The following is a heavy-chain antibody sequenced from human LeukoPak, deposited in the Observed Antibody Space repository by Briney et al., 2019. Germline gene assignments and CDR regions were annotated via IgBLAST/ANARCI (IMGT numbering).Heavy chain of an antibody. J-gene: IGHJ4*02. V-gene: IGHV3-23*01. Sequence: GGSLRLSCAASGFTFSSCALSWARLAPGKGLEWVSSISGSGANTYYADFVQGRFTVSRDNSRNTLYLQMNSLRADDTAVYYCAGRDYSGSGTYYNPLDYWGQGSLVTVSS. D-gene: IGHD3-10*01. CDR2: ISGSGANT. CDR3: AGRDYSGSGTYYNPLDY. CDR1: GFTFSSCA.